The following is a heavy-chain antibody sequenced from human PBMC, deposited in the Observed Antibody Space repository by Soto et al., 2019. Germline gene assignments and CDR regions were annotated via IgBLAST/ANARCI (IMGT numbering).Heavy chain of an antibody. Sequence: EVQLVESGGGLVKPGGSLRLSCAASGFTFSNAWMSWVRQVPGKGLEWVGRFKSKTDGGTTDYAAPVKGRFTISRXASKNTLYLQMNSLKTEDTAVYYCTTPGGSGSSFDYWGQGALVTVSS. V-gene: IGHV3-15*01. CDR3: TTPGGSGSSFDY. CDR1: GFTFSNAW. CDR2: FKSKTDGGTT. J-gene: IGHJ4*02. D-gene: IGHD3-10*01.